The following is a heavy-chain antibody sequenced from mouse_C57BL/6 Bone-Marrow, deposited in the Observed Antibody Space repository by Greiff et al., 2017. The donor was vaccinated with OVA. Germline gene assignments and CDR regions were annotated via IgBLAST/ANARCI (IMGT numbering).Heavy chain of an antibody. Sequence: EVQLQQSGPGLAKPSQTLSLTCSVTGYSITSDYWNWIRQFPGNKLEYMGYISHSGSTYYNPSHNSRNSITPDTTTNQYYLQLNSVTTEDTATYYCARAGTTVVATDYYARDYWGQGTSVTVSS. CDR3: ARAGTTVVATDYYARDY. CDR1: GYSITSDY. D-gene: IGHD1-1*01. J-gene: IGHJ4*01. CDR2: ISHSGST. V-gene: IGHV3-8*01.